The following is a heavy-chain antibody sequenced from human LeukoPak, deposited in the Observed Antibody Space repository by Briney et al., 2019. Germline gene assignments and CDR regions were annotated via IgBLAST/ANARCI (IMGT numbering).Heavy chain of an antibody. CDR1: GGSVISRSYH. CDR3: ARLRTGTTFGMDV. CDR2: IDYNGST. J-gene: IGHJ6*02. V-gene: IGHV4-39*01. D-gene: IGHD1-1*01. Sequence: SATLSLTCTVSGGSVISRSYHWVWIRQPPGQGLEWIGSIDYNGSTFYNPSLRGRVTKSLDTSKNQFSLKVTSVTAADTAVYYCARLRTGTTFGMDVWGQGTTVTVSS.